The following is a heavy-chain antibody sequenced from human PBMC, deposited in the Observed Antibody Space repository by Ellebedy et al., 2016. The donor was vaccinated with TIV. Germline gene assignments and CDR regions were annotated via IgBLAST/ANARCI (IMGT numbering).Heavy chain of an antibody. CDR2: ISTNGVTA. V-gene: IGHV3-64*05. Sequence: GESLKISCSASGFTFSTYSIYWVRQAPGEGLEYVSTISTNGVTAYYADSVRARFIISRDNSRNSVYVQMSSLRAEDTAVYYCVREGVPRGFDIWGQGTMVTVSS. CDR3: VREGVPRGFDI. D-gene: IGHD2-2*01. J-gene: IGHJ3*02. CDR1: GFTFSTYS.